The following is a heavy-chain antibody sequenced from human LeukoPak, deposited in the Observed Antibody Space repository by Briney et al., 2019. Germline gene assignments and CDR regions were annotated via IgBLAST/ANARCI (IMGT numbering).Heavy chain of an antibody. CDR3: ARGSHGEHDS. J-gene: IGHJ5*01. CDR2: IDRSGGST. V-gene: IGHV3-23*01. Sequence: GDSLRLSCAASGFSFNIYAMSWVRQAPGKGLEWVAAIDRSGGSTFYADSVKGRFTISNAHSKNTLYLQIHSLRVDDTAIYYCARGSHGEHDSWGQGTLVTVSS. CDR1: GFSFNIYA. D-gene: IGHD4-17*01.